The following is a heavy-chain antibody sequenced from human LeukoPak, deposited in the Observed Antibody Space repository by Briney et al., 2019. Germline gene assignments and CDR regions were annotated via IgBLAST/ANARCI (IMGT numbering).Heavy chain of an antibody. Sequence: PGGSLRLSCAASGFTFSRNAMSWVRQAPGKGLEWVSGTSGSGGSTYYADSVKGRFTISRDNSKNTLYLQMNSLRAEDTAVYYCAKDGHSSGWWGYWYFDLWGRGTLVTVSS. CDR2: TSGSGGST. CDR3: AKDGHSSGWWGYWYFDL. CDR1: GFTFSRNA. D-gene: IGHD6-19*01. J-gene: IGHJ2*01. V-gene: IGHV3-23*01.